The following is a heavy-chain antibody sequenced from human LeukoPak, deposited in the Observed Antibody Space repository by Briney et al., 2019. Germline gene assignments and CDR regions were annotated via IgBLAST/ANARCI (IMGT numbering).Heavy chain of an antibody. CDR3: ARVRGLSGYSYGYIDY. D-gene: IGHD5-18*01. V-gene: IGHV4-59*01. Sequence: PSETLSLTCTVSGGSISSYYWSWIRQPPGKGLEWIGYIYYSGSTNYNPSLKSRVTISVDTSKNQFSLKLSSVTAADTAVYYCARVRGLSGYSYGYIDYWGQGTLVTVSS. CDR1: GGSISSYY. CDR2: IYYSGST. J-gene: IGHJ4*02.